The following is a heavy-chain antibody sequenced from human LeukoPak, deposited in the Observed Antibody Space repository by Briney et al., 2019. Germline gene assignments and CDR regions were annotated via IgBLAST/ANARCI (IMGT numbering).Heavy chain of an antibody. V-gene: IGHV1-18*01. CDR2: ISAYNGNT. J-gene: IGHJ4*02. Sequence: ASVKVSCKASGYTFTSYGISWVRQAPGQGLEWMGWISAYNGNTNYAQKFQGRVTMTRDTSISTAYMELSRLRSDDTAVYYCARDYCSGGSCLGGVDYWGQGTLVTVSS. CDR3: ARDYCSGGSCLGGVDY. D-gene: IGHD2-15*01. CDR1: GYTFTSYG.